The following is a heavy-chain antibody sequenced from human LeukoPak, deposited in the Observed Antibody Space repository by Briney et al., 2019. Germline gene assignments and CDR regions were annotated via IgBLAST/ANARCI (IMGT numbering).Heavy chain of an antibody. Sequence: LPGGSLRLSCAASGFTFSSYGIHWVRQAPGKGLEWVAFIRYDGNNKYYADSVKGRFTISRDNSKNTLYLQMNSLRTEDTAVYYCAKDVHDYINYWGQGTLVTVSS. CDR2: IRYDGNNK. V-gene: IGHV3-30*02. CDR1: GFTFSSYG. D-gene: IGHD3-16*01. CDR3: AKDVHDYINY. J-gene: IGHJ4*02.